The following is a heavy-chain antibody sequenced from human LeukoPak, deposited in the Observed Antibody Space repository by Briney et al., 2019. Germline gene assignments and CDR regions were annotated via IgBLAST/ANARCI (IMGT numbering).Heavy chain of an antibody. Sequence: ASVKVSCEASGYTFTGYYMHWVRQAPGQGLEWMGWINPNSGGTNYAQKFQGRVTMTRDTSISTAYMELSRLRSDDTAVYYCARDMIVGATCFDYWGQGTLVTVSS. D-gene: IGHD1-26*01. J-gene: IGHJ4*02. CDR3: ARDMIVGATCFDY. CDR1: GYTFTGYY. V-gene: IGHV1-2*02. CDR2: INPNSGGT.